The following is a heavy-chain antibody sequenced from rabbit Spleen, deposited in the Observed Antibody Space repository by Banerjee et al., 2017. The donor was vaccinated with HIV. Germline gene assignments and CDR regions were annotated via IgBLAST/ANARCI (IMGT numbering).Heavy chain of an antibody. V-gene: IGHV1S45*01. D-gene: IGHD5-1*01. CDR2: IDTSDGDT. Sequence: QELLVESGGGLVQPEGSLTLTCTASGFSFSDIYWISWVRQAPGKGLEWIACIDTSDGDTDYANWPKGRFTISKATSTTVTLQMTSLTAADTATYFCARAGVYVELDLWGPGTLVTVS. CDR3: ARAGVYVELDL. J-gene: IGHJ4*01. CDR1: GFSFSDIYW.